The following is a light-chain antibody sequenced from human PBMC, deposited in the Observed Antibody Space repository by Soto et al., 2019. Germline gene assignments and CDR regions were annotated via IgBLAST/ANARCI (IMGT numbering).Light chain of an antibody. CDR1: QSVSNNY. CDR3: QQRSNWPPFT. CDR2: GAS. Sequence: EIVLTPSPATLSVSPGERATLSCRAIQSVSNNYLAWYQQKPGQAPRLLIYGASNRATGIPARFSGSGSGTDFTLTISSLEPEDFAVYYCQQRSNWPPFTFGGGTKVDI. V-gene: IGKV3-11*01. J-gene: IGKJ4*01.